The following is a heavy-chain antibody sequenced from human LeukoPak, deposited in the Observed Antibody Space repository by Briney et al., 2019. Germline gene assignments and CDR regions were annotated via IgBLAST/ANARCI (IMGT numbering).Heavy chain of an antibody. D-gene: IGHD3-10*01. CDR1: GYTFTSYG. CDR2: ISANNGNT. J-gene: IGHJ6*02. CDR3: ARDAAWLGDANGMGV. Sequence: ASVKLSCKASGYTFTSYGISWVRQPPGQGLELMGWISANNGNTNYAQKLQGRVTMTTATSTSTTYMELRSLRSDDTAVYYCARDAAWLGDANGMGVWGQGTTVTVSS. V-gene: IGHV1-18*01.